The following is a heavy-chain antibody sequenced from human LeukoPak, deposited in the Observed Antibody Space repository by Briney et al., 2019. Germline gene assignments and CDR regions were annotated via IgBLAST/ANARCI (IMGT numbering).Heavy chain of an antibody. D-gene: IGHD5-12*01. J-gene: IGHJ4*02. Sequence: PGRSLRLCCAASGFTFSSYAMHWVRQAPGKGLEWVAVISYDGSNKYYADSVKGRFTISRDNSKNTLYLQMNSLRAEDTAVYYCARETSGYDLFDYWGQGTLVTVSS. V-gene: IGHV3-30*04. CDR3: ARETSGYDLFDY. CDR1: GFTFSSYA. CDR2: ISYDGSNK.